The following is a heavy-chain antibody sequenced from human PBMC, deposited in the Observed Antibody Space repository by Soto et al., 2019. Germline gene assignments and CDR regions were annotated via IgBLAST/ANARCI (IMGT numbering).Heavy chain of an antibody. D-gene: IGHD2-15*01. CDR2: IHYRGRT. J-gene: IGHJ4*02. CDR3: ARCRDAFGFDT. CDR1: GGSINSGGYY. Sequence: QVQLQESGPGLVKPSETLSLTCNVSGGSINSGGYYWGWIRQHPGKGLEWIGYIHYRGRTSYNPSRQSRVSISLDMSGHHFSLKLTSVTAAGTAVYYCARCRDAFGFDTWGQGTRVTVSS. V-gene: IGHV4-31*03.